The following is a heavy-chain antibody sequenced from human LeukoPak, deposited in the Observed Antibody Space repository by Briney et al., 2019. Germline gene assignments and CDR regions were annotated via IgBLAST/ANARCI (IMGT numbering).Heavy chain of an antibody. V-gene: IGHV1-8*01. J-gene: IGHJ4*02. Sequence: ASVKVSCKASGYTFTSYDINWERQATGQGLEWMGWMNPNSGNTGYAQKFQGRVTMTRNTSISTAYMELSSLRSEDTAVYYCARGRWSSSLRGRYFDYWGQGTLVTVSS. D-gene: IGHD6-6*01. CDR1: GYTFTSYD. CDR3: ARGRWSSSLRGRYFDY. CDR2: MNPNSGNT.